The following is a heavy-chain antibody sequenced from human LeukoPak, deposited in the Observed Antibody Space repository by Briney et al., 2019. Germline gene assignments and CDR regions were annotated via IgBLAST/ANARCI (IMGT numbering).Heavy chain of an antibody. V-gene: IGHV1-46*01. D-gene: IGHD2-15*01. CDR1: GYTFTTDY. Sequence: ASVKVSCKASGYTFTTDYIHWVRQAPGQGLEWMGIINPSGGGTAYAQKFQGRVTMTRDTSTSTVYMELSSLRSEDTAVYYCARFRSGGTCYSCGFDIWGQGTMVTVSS. CDR2: INPSGGGT. J-gene: IGHJ3*02. CDR3: ARFRSGGTCYSCGFDI.